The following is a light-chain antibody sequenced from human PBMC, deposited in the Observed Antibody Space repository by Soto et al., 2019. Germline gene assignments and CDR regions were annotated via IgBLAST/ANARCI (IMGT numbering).Light chain of an antibody. CDR3: SSYAGSNSFV. V-gene: IGLV2-8*01. Sequence: QSALTQPPSASGSPGQSVTISCTGTSGDVGGYNFVSWYQQYPGKAPKLMIYEVSKWPSGVPDRFSGSKSGNTASLTVSGLQAEDEADYFCSSYAGSNSFVFGTGTKLTVL. CDR2: EVS. J-gene: IGLJ1*01. CDR1: SGDVGGYNF.